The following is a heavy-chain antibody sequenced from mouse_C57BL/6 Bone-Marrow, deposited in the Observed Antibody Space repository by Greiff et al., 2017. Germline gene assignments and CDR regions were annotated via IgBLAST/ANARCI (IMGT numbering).Heavy chain of an antibody. CDR2: IYPRSGNT. CDR3: ARRGSNYVYFDV. V-gene: IGHV1-81*01. Sequence: QVQLKQSGAELARPGASVKLSCKASGYTFTSYGISWVKQRTGQGLEWIGEIYPRSGNTYYNEKFKGKATLTADKSSSTAYMELRSLTSEDSAVYFCARRGSNYVYFDVWGTGTTVTVSS. D-gene: IGHD2-5*01. J-gene: IGHJ1*03. CDR1: GYTFTSYG.